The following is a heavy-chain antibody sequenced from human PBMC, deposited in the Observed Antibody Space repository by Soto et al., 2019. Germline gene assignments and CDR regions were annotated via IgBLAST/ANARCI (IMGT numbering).Heavy chain of an antibody. CDR1: GYTFSGYY. Sequence: GASVKVSCKASGYTFSGYYIHWVRQAPGQGLEWMGWINPKRGGTNYAQKFQGWVTMTRDTSTSTAYIELSRLRSDDTAVYYCARQVVTGSYSFDPWGQGTLVTVSS. V-gene: IGHV1-2*04. CDR2: INPKRGGT. J-gene: IGHJ5*02. CDR3: ARQVVTGSYSFDP. D-gene: IGHD2-21*02.